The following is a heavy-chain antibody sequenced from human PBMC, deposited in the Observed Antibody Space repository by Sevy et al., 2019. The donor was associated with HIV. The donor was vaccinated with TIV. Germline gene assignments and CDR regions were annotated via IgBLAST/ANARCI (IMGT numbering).Heavy chain of an antibody. CDR1: GFAFSRYD. Sequence: GGSLRLSCTASGFAFSRYDIIWVRQAPGKGLEWVSAVSGSGASTYYADSVRGRFTISRDIAKNTGYLQMNGLRAEDTAVYYCAKTWAYCSSTSCYLPYYYYGLDVWGQGTTVTVSS. CDR3: AKTWAYCSSTSCYLPYYYYGLDV. D-gene: IGHD2-2*01. J-gene: IGHJ6*02. CDR2: VSGSGAST. V-gene: IGHV3-23*01.